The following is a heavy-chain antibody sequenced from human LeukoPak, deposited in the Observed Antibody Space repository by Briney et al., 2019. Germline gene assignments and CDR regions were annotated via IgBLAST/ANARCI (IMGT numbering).Heavy chain of an antibody. D-gene: IGHD4-23*01. J-gene: IGHJ4*02. CDR3: ARDRGKDFLDN. CDR1: GFTFSSYG. Sequence: GGSLRLSCAASGFTFSSYGFHWVRQAAGKGLEWVAFVRSDGSNTYHANSVKGRFSISRDNSKNTVYLQMNSLRADDTALYYCARDRGKDFLDNWGQGTQVTVSS. V-gene: IGHV3-30*02. CDR2: VRSDGSNT.